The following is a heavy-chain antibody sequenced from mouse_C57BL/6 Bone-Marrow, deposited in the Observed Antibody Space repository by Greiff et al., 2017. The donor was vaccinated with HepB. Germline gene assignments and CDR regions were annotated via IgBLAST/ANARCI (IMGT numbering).Heavy chain of an antibody. V-gene: IGHV1-82*01. J-gene: IGHJ3*01. CDR2: IYPGDGDT. Sequence: QVQLQQSGPELVKPGASVKISCKASGYAFSSSWMNWVKQRPGKGLEWIGRIYPGDGDTNYNGKFKGKATLTADKSSSTAYMQLSSLTSEDSAVYFCARSGDREGIFAYWGQGTLVTVSA. CDR1: GYAFSSSW. D-gene: IGHD3-1*01. CDR3: ARSGDREGIFAY.